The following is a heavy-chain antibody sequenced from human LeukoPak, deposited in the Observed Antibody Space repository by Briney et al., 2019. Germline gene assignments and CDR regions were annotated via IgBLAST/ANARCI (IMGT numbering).Heavy chain of an antibody. Sequence: PSQTLSLTCTVSGGSISSGGYYWSWLRQHPGKGLEWIGYIYYGGSTYYNPSLKSRVTISVDTSKNQFSLKLSSVTAADTAVYYCASVAAKGYYYGMDVWGQGTTVTVSS. D-gene: IGHD2-15*01. CDR3: ASVAAKGYYYGMDV. CDR2: IYYGGST. CDR1: GGSISSGGYY. J-gene: IGHJ6*02. V-gene: IGHV4-31*03.